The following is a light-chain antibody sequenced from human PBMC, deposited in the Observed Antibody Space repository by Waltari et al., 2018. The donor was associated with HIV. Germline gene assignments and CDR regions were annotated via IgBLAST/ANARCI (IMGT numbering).Light chain of an antibody. CDR2: GNS. Sequence: QSVLTPPPSVSGAPGQRVTIPCTGSSPNIGAGYDVHWYQQLPGTAPKLLIYGNSNRPSGVPDRFSGSKSGTSASLAITGLQAEDEADYYCQSYDSSLSGSGVFGGGTKLTVL. CDR3: QSYDSSLSGSGV. J-gene: IGLJ3*02. V-gene: IGLV1-40*01. CDR1: SPNIGAGYD.